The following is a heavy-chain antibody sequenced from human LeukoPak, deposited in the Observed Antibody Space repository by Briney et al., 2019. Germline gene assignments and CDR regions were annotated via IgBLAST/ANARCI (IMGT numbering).Heavy chain of an antibody. CDR3: ARSGYNRFDS. Sequence: GGSLRLSCAASGFTFNNYAMSWVRQAPGKGLKWVSGISGGVGSTYYADSIKGRFTISRDNSKNTLYLQMNSLRADDTAVYCCARSGYNRFDSWGQGTLVTVSS. CDR1: GFTFNNYA. CDR2: ISGGVGST. V-gene: IGHV3-23*01. J-gene: IGHJ4*02. D-gene: IGHD5-24*01.